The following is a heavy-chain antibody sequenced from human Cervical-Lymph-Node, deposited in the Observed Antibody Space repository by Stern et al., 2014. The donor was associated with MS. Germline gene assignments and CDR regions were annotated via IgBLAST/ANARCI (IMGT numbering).Heavy chain of an antibody. Sequence: EVQLVESGAEVKKPGESLKISCKGSGFSFTSDSIAWVRRMPGKGLEWMGIIYPGDSDTRYRPSFQGRVTISADRSFSTAYLQWSSLKASDTAMYYCAKGGWNFFDYWGQGTLVTVSS. CDR1: GFSFTSDS. D-gene: IGHD6-19*01. V-gene: IGHV5-51*03. CDR3: AKGGWNFFDY. CDR2: IYPGDSDT. J-gene: IGHJ4*02.